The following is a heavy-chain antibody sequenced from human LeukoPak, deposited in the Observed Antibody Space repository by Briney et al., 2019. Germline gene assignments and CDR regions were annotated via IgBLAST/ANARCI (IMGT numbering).Heavy chain of an antibody. CDR3: ARARSGSLLDH. D-gene: IGHD1-26*01. V-gene: IGHV4-59*01. J-gene: IGHJ4*02. CDR1: GGSISSYY. CDR2: IYYSGST. Sequence: KPSETLSLTCTVSGGSISSYYWSWIRQPPGKGLEWIGYIYYSGSTNYNPSLKSRVTISIDTSKNQFSLKLRSVTAADTAVYYCARARSGSLLDHWGQGTLVSVSS.